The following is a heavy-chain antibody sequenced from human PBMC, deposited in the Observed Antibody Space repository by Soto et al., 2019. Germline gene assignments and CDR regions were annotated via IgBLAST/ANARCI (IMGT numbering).Heavy chain of an antibody. CDR3: ARDFRAAAGPMYYFDY. CDR2: IWYDGSNK. Sequence: QGQLVESGGGVVQPGRSLRLSCAASGFTFSSYGMHWVRQAPGKGLEWVAVIWYDGSNKYYADSVKGRFTISRDNSKNTLYLQMNSLRAEDTAVYYCARDFRAAAGPMYYFDYWGQGTLVTVSS. J-gene: IGHJ4*02. V-gene: IGHV3-33*01. D-gene: IGHD6-13*01. CDR1: GFTFSSYG.